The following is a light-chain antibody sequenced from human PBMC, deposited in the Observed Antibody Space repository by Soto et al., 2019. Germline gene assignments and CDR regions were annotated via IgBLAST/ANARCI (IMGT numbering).Light chain of an antibody. CDR1: SSDVGSYNA. J-gene: IGLJ1*01. CDR3: SSFTSSTSYV. V-gene: IGLV2-14*03. Sequence: QSALTQPASVSGSPGQSIAISCTGTSSDVGSYNAVSWYQQYPGKAPKLMIHDFNNRPSGISGRFSGSKSGNTSSLTISGLQAEDDAYYYCSSFTSSTSYVFGTGTKLTVL. CDR2: DFN.